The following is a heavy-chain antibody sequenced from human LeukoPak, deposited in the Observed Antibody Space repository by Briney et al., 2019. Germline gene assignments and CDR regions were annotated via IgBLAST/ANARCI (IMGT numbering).Heavy chain of an antibody. V-gene: IGHV3-30*02. CDR3: AKDRQTYASYGYFDY. CDR2: IRFDGLRE. J-gene: IGHJ4*02. D-gene: IGHD2-21*01. CDR1: GFTFSTYD. Sequence: GGSLGLSCATSGFTFSTYDMHWVRQAPGKGLEWVAHIRFDGLRERYADSVRGRVTVSRDNSKNTLFLQMNSLRAEDTAVYYCAKDRQTYASYGYFDYWGQGTLVPVST.